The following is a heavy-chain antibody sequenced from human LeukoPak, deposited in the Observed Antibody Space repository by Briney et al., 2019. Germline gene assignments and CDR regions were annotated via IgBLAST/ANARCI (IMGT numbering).Heavy chain of an antibody. Sequence: SETLSLTCTVSGGSISSSSYYWGWIRQPPGKGLEWIGSIYYSGSTYYNPSLKSRVTISVDTSKNQFSLKLSSVTAADTAVYYCARHGTSSGSYWMGVVFDYWGQGTLVTVSS. V-gene: IGHV4-39*01. CDR2: IYYSGST. D-gene: IGHD3-10*01. J-gene: IGHJ4*02. CDR1: GGSISSSSYY. CDR3: ARHGTSSGSYWMGVVFDY.